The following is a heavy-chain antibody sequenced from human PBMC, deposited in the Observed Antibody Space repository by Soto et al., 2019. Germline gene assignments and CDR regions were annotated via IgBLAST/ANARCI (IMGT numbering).Heavy chain of an antibody. CDR2: IYIGGST. J-gene: IGHJ4*03. Sequence: PGGALRLSCAASGFPVISNYMSLGRQAPGKGLEWVSVIYIGGSTYYADSVKGRFTISRDNSKNTLYLQMNSLRAEDTAVYYCARDKNDADGIDFWGQGTLVTVSS. CDR3: ARDKNDADGIDF. CDR1: GFPVISNY. D-gene: IGHD1-20*01. V-gene: IGHV3-53*01.